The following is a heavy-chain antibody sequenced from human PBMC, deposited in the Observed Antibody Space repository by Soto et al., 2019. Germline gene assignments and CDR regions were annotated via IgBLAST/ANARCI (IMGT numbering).Heavy chain of an antibody. Sequence: PGGSLRLSCAASGFTFSSYAMNWVRQAPGKGLEWVSAISGSGGSTYYADSVKGRLTISRDNSKNTLYLQMNSLGAEDTAVYYCAKDVTGWHRFRYWGQGTLVTVSS. D-gene: IGHD6-19*01. CDR3: AKDVTGWHRFRY. CDR2: ISGSGGST. CDR1: GFTFSSYA. J-gene: IGHJ4*02. V-gene: IGHV3-23*01.